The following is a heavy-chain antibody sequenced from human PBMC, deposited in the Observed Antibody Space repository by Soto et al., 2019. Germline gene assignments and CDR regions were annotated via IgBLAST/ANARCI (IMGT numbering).Heavy chain of an antibody. D-gene: IGHD1-20*01. Sequence: SETLSLTCTVSVDSISTYDWSWIRRPAGKGLEWIGRIDASGNTNYNPSLKSRVTMSADTSKKQFSLKLTSVTAADTAVYYCARYSNNWFQTEGMDVWGQGTTVTVSS. CDR3: ARYSNNWFQTEGMDV. V-gene: IGHV4-4*07. CDR1: VDSISTYD. J-gene: IGHJ6*02. CDR2: IDASGNT.